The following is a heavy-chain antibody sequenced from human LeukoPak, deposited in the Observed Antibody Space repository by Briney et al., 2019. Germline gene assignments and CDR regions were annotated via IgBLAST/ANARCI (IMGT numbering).Heavy chain of an antibody. Sequence: PSETLSLTCTVSGGSISSSSYYWGWIRQPPGKGLEWIGSIYYSGSTYYNPSLKSRVTISVDTSKNQFSLKLSSVTAADTAVYYCARGFGDYYYMDVWGRGTTVTVSS. J-gene: IGHJ6*03. D-gene: IGHD3-3*01. CDR2: IYYSGST. CDR3: ARGFGDYYYMDV. V-gene: IGHV4-39*07. CDR1: GGSISSSSYY.